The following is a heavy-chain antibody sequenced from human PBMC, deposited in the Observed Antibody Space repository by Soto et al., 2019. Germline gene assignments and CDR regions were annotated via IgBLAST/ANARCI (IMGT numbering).Heavy chain of an antibody. D-gene: IGHD4-17*01. CDR2: IYYSGST. V-gene: IGHV4-31*03. Sequence: QVQLQESGPGLVKPSQTLSLTCTVSGGSISSGGYYWSWIRQHPGKGLEWIGYIYYSGSTYYTPSLKSRVTISVDTSKNQFSLKLSSVTAADTAVYYCARALRDYGDPVANWFDPGGQGTLVTVSS. CDR1: GGSISSGGYY. J-gene: IGHJ5*02. CDR3: ARALRDYGDPVANWFDP.